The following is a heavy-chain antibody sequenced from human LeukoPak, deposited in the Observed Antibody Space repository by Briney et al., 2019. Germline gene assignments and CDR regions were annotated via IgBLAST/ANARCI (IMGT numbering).Heavy chain of an antibody. CDR2: ISGTSRYI. CDR1: GFTFSSYT. D-gene: IGHD6-19*01. J-gene: IGHJ6*03. V-gene: IGHV3-21*01. CDR3: ARDSSSAWYRAVDYYYMDV. Sequence: GGSLRLSCAASGFTFSSYTMNWVRQAPGKGLEWVASISGTSRYIYYVDSMKGRFTISRDNAKNSLYLQMNSLRAEDTAVYYCARDSSSAWYRAVDYYYMDVWGKGTTVTVSS.